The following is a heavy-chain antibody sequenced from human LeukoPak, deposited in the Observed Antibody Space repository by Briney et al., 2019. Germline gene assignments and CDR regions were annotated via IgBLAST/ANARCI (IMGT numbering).Heavy chain of an antibody. J-gene: IGHJ5*02. CDR3: ARDPPPSDTAMVTS. CDR1: GFTFSSYS. D-gene: IGHD5-18*01. CDR2: ISSSGGTT. Sequence: GGSLRLSCAASGFTFSSYSINWLRQAPGKGLEWVSYISSSGGTTYYADSVKGRFTLSRDNAKNSLYLQMNSLRAEDTAVYYCARDPPPSDTAMVTSWGQGTLVTVSS. V-gene: IGHV3-48*01.